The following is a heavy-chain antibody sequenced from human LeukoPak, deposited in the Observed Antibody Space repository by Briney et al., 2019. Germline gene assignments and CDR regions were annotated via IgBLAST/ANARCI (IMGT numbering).Heavy chain of an antibody. J-gene: IGHJ6*02. CDR1: GGSISSYY. CDR3: ARATYGSGSYNAPRLGNYYYYGMDV. V-gene: IGHV4-59*01. D-gene: IGHD3-10*01. CDR2: IYYSGST. Sequence: SETLSLTCTVSGGSISSYYWSWIRQPPGKGLEWIGYIYYSGSTNYNPSLKSRVTISVDTSKNQFSLKLSSVTAADTAVYYCARATYGSGSYNAPRLGNYYYYGMDVWGQGTTVTVSS.